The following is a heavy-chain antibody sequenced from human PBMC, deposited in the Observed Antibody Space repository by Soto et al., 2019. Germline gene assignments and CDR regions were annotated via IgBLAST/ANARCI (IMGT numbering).Heavy chain of an antibody. CDR1: GFTFTNYG. CDR3: ARPQYLPDDVFDV. Sequence: VGSRRLSCAASGFTFTNYGMQGVRQAPGKGLVWVSRINSDGSSTSHADSVKGRFTISRDNAKNTLYLQMSSLRAEDTAVYYCARPQYLPDDVFDVWGRGTVVT. V-gene: IGHV3-74*01. CDR2: INSDGSST. D-gene: IGHD2-2*01. J-gene: IGHJ3*01.